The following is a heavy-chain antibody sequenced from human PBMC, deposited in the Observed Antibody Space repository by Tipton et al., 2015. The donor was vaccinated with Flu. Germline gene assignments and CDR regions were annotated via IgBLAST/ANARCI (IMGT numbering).Heavy chain of an antibody. Sequence: TLSLTCTVSGGSISSYYWSWIRQPPGKGLEWIGYIYYSGSTNYNPSLRSRVTISVDTSKNQFSLSLSSVTAADTAVYYCARAPSGSYYYYYGMDVWGQGTTVTVSS. J-gene: IGHJ6*02. CDR1: GGSISSYY. CDR3: ARAPSGSYYYYYGMDV. V-gene: IGHV4-59*08. CDR2: IYYSGST. D-gene: IGHD1-26*01.